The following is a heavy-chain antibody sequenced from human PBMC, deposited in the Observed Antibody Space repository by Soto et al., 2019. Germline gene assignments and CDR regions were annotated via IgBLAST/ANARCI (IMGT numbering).Heavy chain of an antibody. CDR3: ARRGMAAAGKRYYYGMDV. CDR2: IWYDGSNK. J-gene: IGHJ6*02. CDR1: GFTFSSYG. Sequence: GGSLRVSCAASGFTFSSYGMHWVRQAPGKGLEWVAVIWYDGSNKYYADSVKGRFTISRDNSKNTLYLQMNSLRAEDTAVYYCARRGMAAAGKRYYYGMDVWGQGTTVTVSS. V-gene: IGHV3-33*01. D-gene: IGHD6-13*01.